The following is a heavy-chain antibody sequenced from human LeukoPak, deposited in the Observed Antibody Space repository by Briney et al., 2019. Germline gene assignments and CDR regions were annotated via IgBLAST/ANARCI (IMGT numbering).Heavy chain of an antibody. Sequence: ASVKVSCKASGYTFTSYGISWVRQAPGQGLEWMGWISAYNGNTNYAQKLQGRVTMTTDTSTSTAYMELRSLRSDDTAVYYRARAPVSGSYPPNFDYWGQGTLVTVSS. CDR3: ARAPVSGSYPPNFDY. CDR1: GYTFTSYG. V-gene: IGHV1-18*01. J-gene: IGHJ4*02. D-gene: IGHD1-26*01. CDR2: ISAYNGNT.